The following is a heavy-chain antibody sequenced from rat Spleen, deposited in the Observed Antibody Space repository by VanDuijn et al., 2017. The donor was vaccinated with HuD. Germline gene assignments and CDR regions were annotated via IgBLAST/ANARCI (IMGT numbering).Heavy chain of an antibody. D-gene: IGHD1-9*01. CDR1: GFNFNDYW. Sequence: EVKLVESGGGLVQPGRSLKLSCAASGFNFNDYWMGWVRQTPGKGLDWIASITKDGGSLFYRDSVKGRFTISRDNAKSTLYLQMDSLRSEDTAIYYCARPTTGIPFNYWGQGVMVTVSS. J-gene: IGHJ2*01. V-gene: IGHV5-25*01. CDR3: ARPTTGIPFNY. CDR2: ITKDGGSL.